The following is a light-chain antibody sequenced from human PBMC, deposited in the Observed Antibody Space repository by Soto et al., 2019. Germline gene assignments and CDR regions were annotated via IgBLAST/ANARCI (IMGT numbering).Light chain of an antibody. J-gene: IGKJ2*01. V-gene: IGKV3-15*01. CDR2: GAS. CDR3: QQYDKWPPSNT. Sequence: EIVLTQSPATLSLSPGERATLSCRASQSIGLAIAWYQHKPGQAPRLLIYGASTRATGIPARFSGSGSGTEFTLTISSLQSEDFAVYYCQQYDKWPPSNTFGQGTKLEIK. CDR1: QSIGLA.